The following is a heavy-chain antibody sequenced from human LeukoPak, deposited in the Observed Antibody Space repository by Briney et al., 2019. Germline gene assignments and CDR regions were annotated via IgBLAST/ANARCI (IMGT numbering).Heavy chain of an antibody. V-gene: IGHV3-66*01. D-gene: IGHD3-3*01. CDR3: ARGWSDFWSGLDDAFDI. J-gene: IGHJ3*02. Sequence: GGSLRLSCAASGFTVSSNYMSWVRQAPGKGLEWVSVIYSGGSTYYADSVKGRFTISRDNSKNTLYLQMNSLRAEDTAVYYCARGWSDFWSGLDDAFDIWGQGTMVTVSS. CDR1: GFTVSSNY. CDR2: IYSGGST.